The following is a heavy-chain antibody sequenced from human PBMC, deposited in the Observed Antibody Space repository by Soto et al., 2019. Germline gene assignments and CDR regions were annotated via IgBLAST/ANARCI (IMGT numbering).Heavy chain of an antibody. V-gene: IGHV1-69*08. D-gene: IGHD2-15*01. CDR1: GDTFSSYT. J-gene: IGHJ5*02. CDR2: IIPILGIA. Sequence: QVQLVQSGAEVKKPGSSVKVSCKASGDTFSSYTISWVRQAPGQGLEWMGRIIPILGIANYAQKFQGRVTITADKSTSTAYMELSSLRSEDTAVYYCARDQGCSGGSCYSERWFDPWGQGTLVTVSS. CDR3: ARDQGCSGGSCYSERWFDP.